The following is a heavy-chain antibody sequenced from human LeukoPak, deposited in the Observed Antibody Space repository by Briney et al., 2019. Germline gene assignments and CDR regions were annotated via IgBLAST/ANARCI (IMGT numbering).Heavy chain of an antibody. D-gene: IGHD6-13*01. J-gene: IGHJ4*02. CDR3: ARGMVRAADAFDY. Sequence: SETLSLTCTVSGGSISSSSYYWGWIRQPPGKGLEWIGSIYYSGSTYYNPSLKSRVTISVDTSKNQFSLKLSSVTAADTAVYYCARGMVRAADAFDYWGQGTLVTVSS. CDR1: GGSISSSSYY. CDR2: IYYSGST. V-gene: IGHV4-39*01.